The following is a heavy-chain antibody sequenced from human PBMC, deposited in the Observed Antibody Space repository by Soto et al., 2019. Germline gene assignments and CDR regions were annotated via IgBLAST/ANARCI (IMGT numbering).Heavy chain of an antibody. J-gene: IGHJ5*02. CDR2: IIPIFGTA. Sequence: SVKVSCKXSGGTFSSYAISWVRQAPGQGLEWMGGIIPIFGTANYAQKFQGRVTITADESTSTAYMELSSLRSEDTAVYYCAREGGSSSSGSWFDPWGQGTLVTVSS. D-gene: IGHD6-6*01. CDR1: GGTFSSYA. V-gene: IGHV1-69*01. CDR3: AREGGSSSSGSWFDP.